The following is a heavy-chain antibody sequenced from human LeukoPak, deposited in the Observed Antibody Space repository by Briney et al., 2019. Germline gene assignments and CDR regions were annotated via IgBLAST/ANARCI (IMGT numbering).Heavy chain of an antibody. V-gene: IGHV3-64*01. CDR1: GIAFSSYA. CDR3: ARSQGGYCDY. Sequence: GGSLRLSCEASGIAFSSYAMYWFRQAPGKGLEYVSAITSNGGSAFYANSVEGRFTISRDNSKNTLFLQMGSLRAEDMAVYYCARSQGGYCDYWGQGTLVTVSS. J-gene: IGHJ4*02. CDR2: ITSNGGSA.